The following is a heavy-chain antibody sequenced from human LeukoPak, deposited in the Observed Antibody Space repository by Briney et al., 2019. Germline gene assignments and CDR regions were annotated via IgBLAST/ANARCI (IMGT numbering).Heavy chain of an antibody. D-gene: IGHD3-22*01. CDR1: GFTLSSYE. CDR2: ISSSGNTI. V-gene: IGHV3-48*03. J-gene: IGHJ3*01. CDR3: SAGEGYYDSSDYYSAWAFNV. Sequence: GGSLRLSCTASGFTLSSYEMNWVRQAPGKGLEWVSYISSSGNTIYYADSVKGRFTISRDNAKNSLYLQMNSLRAEDTAVYYCSAGEGYYDSSDYYSAWAFNVWGQGTMVTVSS.